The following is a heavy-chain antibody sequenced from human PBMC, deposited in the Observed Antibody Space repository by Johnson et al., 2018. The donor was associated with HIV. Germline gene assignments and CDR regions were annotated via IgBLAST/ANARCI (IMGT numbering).Heavy chain of an antibody. D-gene: IGHD6-19*01. CDR1: GFTFSNYW. Sequence: VQLVESGGGLVQPGGSLRLSCAASGFTFSNYWMSWVRQAPGKGLEWVANIKQDGSEKYYVDSVKGRFTISRDNAKNSLYLQMNSLRAEDTAVYYCARDLLYSSGPDAFDIWGQGTMVTVSS. CDR3: ARDLLYSSGPDAFDI. J-gene: IGHJ3*02. CDR2: IKQDGSEK. V-gene: IGHV3-7*01.